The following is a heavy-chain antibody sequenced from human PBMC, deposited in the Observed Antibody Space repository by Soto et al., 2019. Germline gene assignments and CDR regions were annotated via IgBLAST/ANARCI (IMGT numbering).Heavy chain of an antibody. CDR1: GGTFSNYP. CDR3: ARGNHRWLQLWYFDL. D-gene: IGHD5-12*01. V-gene: IGHV1-69*12. J-gene: IGHJ2*01. Sequence: QVQLVQSGAEVKKPGSSVKVSCKASGGTFSNYPISWVRQAPGQGLDWMGGIIPIFGTVNYAQKFQGRVTITAHESTSTAYMELSSLRSEDTAVYYCARGNHRWLQLWYFDLWGRGTLVTVSS. CDR2: IIPIFGTV.